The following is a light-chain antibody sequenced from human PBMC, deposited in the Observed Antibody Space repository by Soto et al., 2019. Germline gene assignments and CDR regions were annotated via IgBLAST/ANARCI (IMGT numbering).Light chain of an antibody. Sequence: EIVLTQSPDTLSVSPGERATLSCRASQSVSSYLAWYQQKPGQAPRLLIYDASNRATGIPARFSGSGSGTDFTLTISSLEPEDFAVYYCQQRSNWPPYTFGQGTKVDIK. J-gene: IGKJ2*01. CDR2: DAS. CDR1: QSVSSY. CDR3: QQRSNWPPYT. V-gene: IGKV3-11*01.